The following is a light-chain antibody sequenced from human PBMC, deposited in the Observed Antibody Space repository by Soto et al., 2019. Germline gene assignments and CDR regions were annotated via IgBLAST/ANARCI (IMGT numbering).Light chain of an antibody. CDR3: QHYNSYSEA. Sequence: LSGSVGDKVTITCRASQTISSWLAWYQQKPGKAPKLLIYKASTVKSGVPSRFSGSGSGTEFTLTISSLQPDDFATYYCQHYNSYSEAFGQGTKVDIK. CDR2: KAS. J-gene: IGKJ1*01. V-gene: IGKV1-5*03. CDR1: QTISSW.